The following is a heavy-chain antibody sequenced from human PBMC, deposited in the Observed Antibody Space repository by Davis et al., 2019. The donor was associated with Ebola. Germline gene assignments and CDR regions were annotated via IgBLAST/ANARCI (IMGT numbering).Heavy chain of an antibody. CDR2: ISAYNGNT. Sequence: ASVKVSCKASGYTFTSYGISWVRQAPGQGLEWMGWISAYNGNTNYAQKLQGRVTISLDTSKSQFSLKLSSVTAADTAVYYCARGVRVTLGGVFYYFDYWGQGSLVTVSS. D-gene: IGHD3-16*01. J-gene: IGHJ4*02. V-gene: IGHV1-18*04. CDR3: ARGVRVTLGGVFYYFDY. CDR1: GYTFTSYG.